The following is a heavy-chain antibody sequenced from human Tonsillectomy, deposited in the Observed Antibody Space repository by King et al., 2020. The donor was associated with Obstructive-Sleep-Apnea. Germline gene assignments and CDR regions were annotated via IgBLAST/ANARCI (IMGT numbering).Heavy chain of an antibody. D-gene: IGHD3-22*01. CDR2: IYYSGST. CDR1: GGSISSRAYY. Sequence: VQLQESGPGLVKPSQTLSLTCTVSGGSISSRAYYWTWIRQHPGKGLEWIGYIYYSGSTYCNPSLKSRVTISVDTSKNQFSLKLSSVTAADTAVYYCARSYYYDSSGPRRGYYFDYWGQGTLVTVSS. CDR3: ARSYYYDSSGPRRGYYFDY. J-gene: IGHJ4*02. V-gene: IGHV4-31*03.